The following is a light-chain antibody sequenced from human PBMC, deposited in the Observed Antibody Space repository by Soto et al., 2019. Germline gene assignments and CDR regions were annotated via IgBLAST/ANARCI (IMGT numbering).Light chain of an antibody. CDR2: DAS. V-gene: IGKV1-5*01. CDR1: QSISSW. CDR3: QPSSSPLRT. Sequence: DIQMNQSPSTLSASVGDRVTITCRASQSISSWLAWYHHKLGRAPWLLIYDASSLESGVPSRFSCSGTGADFTLIISRLQPEDVATYYWQPSSSPLRTFGQGTKVDIK. J-gene: IGKJ1*01.